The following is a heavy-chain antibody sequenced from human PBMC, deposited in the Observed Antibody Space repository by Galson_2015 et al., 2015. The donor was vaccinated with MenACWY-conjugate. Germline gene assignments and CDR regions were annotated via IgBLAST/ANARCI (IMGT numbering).Heavy chain of an antibody. CDR2: ISSSSSTI. D-gene: IGHD5-18*01. CDR3: ARDPTAMATNWFDP. CDR1: GFTFSSYS. Sequence: SLRLSCAASGFTFSSYSMNWVRQAPGKGLEWVSYISSSSSTIYYADSVKGRFTISRDNAKNSLYLQMNSLRDEDTAVYYCARDPTAMATNWFDPWGQGTLVTVPS. J-gene: IGHJ5*02. V-gene: IGHV3-48*02.